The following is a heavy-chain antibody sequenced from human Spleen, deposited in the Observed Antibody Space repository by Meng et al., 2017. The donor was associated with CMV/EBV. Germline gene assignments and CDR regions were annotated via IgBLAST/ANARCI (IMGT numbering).Heavy chain of an antibody. V-gene: IGHV3-30*04. CDR1: GFTFSSYA. CDR2: ISYDGTNK. D-gene: IGHD2-2*01. CDR3: ARDICSSASCLGY. Sequence: AASGFTFSSYAIHWVRQAPGKGLEWVAVISYDGTNKYYADSVKGRFTISRDNSKNTLYLQMNSLRAEDTAVYYCARDICSSASCLGYWGQGTLVTVSS. J-gene: IGHJ4*02.